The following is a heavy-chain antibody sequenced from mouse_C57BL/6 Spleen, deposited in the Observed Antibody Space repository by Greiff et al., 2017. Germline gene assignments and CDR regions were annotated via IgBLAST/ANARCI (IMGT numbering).Heavy chain of an antibody. Sequence: EVKLVESGGGLVKPGGSLKLSCAASGFTFSSYAMSWVRQTPEKRLEWVATISAGGSYTYYPDNVKGRFTISRDNAKNNLYLQMSHLKAEDTAMYYCARDYYGSSWFAYWGQGTLVTVSA. CDR3: ARDYYGSSWFAY. CDR2: ISAGGSYT. J-gene: IGHJ3*01. D-gene: IGHD1-1*01. V-gene: IGHV5-4*01. CDR1: GFTFSSYA.